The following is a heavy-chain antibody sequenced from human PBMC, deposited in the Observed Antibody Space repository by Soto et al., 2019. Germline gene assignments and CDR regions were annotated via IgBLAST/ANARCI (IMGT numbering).Heavy chain of an antibody. V-gene: IGHV3-53*01. D-gene: IGHD3-22*01. CDR1: VFSVGDNY. CDR3: ARDCDDTSGFCPH. Sequence: PGGSLRLSCAVSVFSVGDNYMGWVRQAPGKGLEWVSVLYSAGDPYYLDSVKGRFTISRDNSKNTLFLQMNSLRAEGTAVYYCARDCDDTSGFCPHWGQGTRVPVSS. J-gene: IGHJ4*02. CDR2: LYSAGDP.